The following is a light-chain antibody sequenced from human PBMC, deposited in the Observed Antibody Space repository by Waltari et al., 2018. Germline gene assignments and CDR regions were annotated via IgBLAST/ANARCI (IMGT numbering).Light chain of an antibody. Sequence: QSVLTQPPSASGTPGQGVTISCSGSRSNIGTNTVHWYRQLPGTAPKVLIYSNNQRPSGVPDRFSGSKSGTSASLAVSGLQSEDEGDYYCATWDDSLNGVVFGGGTKLTVL. CDR3: ATWDDSLNGVV. CDR2: SNN. V-gene: IGLV1-44*01. CDR1: RSNIGTNT. J-gene: IGLJ2*01.